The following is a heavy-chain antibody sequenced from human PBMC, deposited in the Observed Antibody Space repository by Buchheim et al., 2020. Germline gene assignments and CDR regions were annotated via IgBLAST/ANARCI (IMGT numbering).Heavy chain of an antibody. CDR2: INQDGSEK. J-gene: IGHJ4*02. CDR3: ARVQYDFWSGYYNDY. Sequence: EVQLVESGGGLVQPGGSLRLSCAASGFTFGSYWMSWVRQAPGKGLEWVASINQDGSEKYYVDSVKGRFTISRDNAENSLSLQMNSLRAEYTAVYYCARVQYDFWSGYYNDYWGQGTL. V-gene: IGHV3-7*01. CDR1: GFTFGSYW. D-gene: IGHD3-3*01.